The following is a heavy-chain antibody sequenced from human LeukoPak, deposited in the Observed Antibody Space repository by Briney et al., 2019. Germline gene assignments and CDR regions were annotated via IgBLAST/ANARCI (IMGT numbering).Heavy chain of an antibody. V-gene: IGHV4-34*01. D-gene: IGHD3-22*01. J-gene: IGHJ4*02. CDR1: GGSFSGYY. CDR2: MNHSGST. Sequence: SETLSLTCAVYGGSFSGYYWSWIRQPPGKGLEWVGEMNHSGSTNYNPSLKSRVTISVETSTNQFSLKLSSVTAADTAVYYCARGLTYYYDSSGYGYYFDYWGQRTLVTAS. CDR3: ARGLTYYYDSSGYGYYFDY.